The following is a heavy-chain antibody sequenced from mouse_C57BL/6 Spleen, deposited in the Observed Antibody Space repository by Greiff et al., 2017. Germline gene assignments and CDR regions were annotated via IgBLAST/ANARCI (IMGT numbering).Heavy chain of an antibody. CDR2: IYPGDGDT. Sequence: QVQLQQSGPELVKPGASVKISCKASGYAFSSSWMNWVKQRPGKGLEWIGRIYPGDGDTNYNGKFKGKATLTADKSSSKAYMQLSSLTSEDSAVYFCARGGSNFLDYWGQGTTLTVAS. CDR3: ARGGSNFLDY. CDR1: GYAFSSSW. V-gene: IGHV1-82*01. D-gene: IGHD2-5*01. J-gene: IGHJ2*01.